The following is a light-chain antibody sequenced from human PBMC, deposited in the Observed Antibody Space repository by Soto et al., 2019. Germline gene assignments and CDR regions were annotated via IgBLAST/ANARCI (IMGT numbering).Light chain of an antibody. CDR1: SSDVGAYNY. V-gene: IGLV2-8*01. J-gene: IGLJ3*02. Sequence: QSALTQPPSASGSPGQSVPISCTGTSSDVGAYNYVSWYQQHPGKAPQLMIYDVSKRPSGVPDRFSGSKSGNTASLTVSGLQAEDEADFYCISYAGSSIWVFGGGTKLTVL. CDR3: ISYAGSSIWV. CDR2: DVS.